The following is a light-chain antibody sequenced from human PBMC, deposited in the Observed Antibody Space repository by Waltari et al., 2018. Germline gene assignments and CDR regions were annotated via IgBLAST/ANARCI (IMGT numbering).Light chain of an antibody. CDR1: QDISKY. Sequence: DILMTQSPSSLSASVRDRVTITCQASQDISKYLSWYQQKPGKAPKLLIYGASNLETGVPSRFSGSGSRTDFTFTISSLQPEDVATYYCQQYDNLPVTFGQGTKVEIK. CDR3: QQYDNLPVT. J-gene: IGKJ1*01. V-gene: IGKV1-33*01. CDR2: GAS.